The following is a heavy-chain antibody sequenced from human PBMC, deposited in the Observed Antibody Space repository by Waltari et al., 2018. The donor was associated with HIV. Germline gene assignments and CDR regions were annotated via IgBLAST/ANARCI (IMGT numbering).Heavy chain of an antibody. Sequence: QVQLVESGGGVVQPGRSLRLSCAASGFTFSSYAMHWVRQAPGKGLDWVAVISYDGSNKYYADSVKGRFTISRDNSKNTLYLQMNSLRAEDTAVYYCARDSGSSGYYFDYWGQGTLVTVSS. CDR2: ISYDGSNK. D-gene: IGHD3-22*01. J-gene: IGHJ4*02. CDR3: ARDSGSSGYYFDY. CDR1: GFTFSSYA. V-gene: IGHV3-30*04.